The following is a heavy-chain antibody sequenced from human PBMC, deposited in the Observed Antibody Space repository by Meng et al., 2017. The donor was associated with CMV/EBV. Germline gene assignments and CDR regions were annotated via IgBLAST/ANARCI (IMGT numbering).Heavy chain of an antibody. V-gene: IGHV1-46*01. CDR1: GYTCTRSY. CDR3: ARESSYDFSHDY. D-gene: IGHD3-3*01. J-gene: IGHJ4*02. Sequence: SSADVTQPGAEGKVSCSASGYTCTRSYMHWVRWAPGQGLEWMGIINPSGGSTSYEQKFQGRVTMTRDTSASTVYMELSSLRSEDTAVYYCARESSYDFSHDYWGQGTLVTVSS. CDR2: INPSGGST.